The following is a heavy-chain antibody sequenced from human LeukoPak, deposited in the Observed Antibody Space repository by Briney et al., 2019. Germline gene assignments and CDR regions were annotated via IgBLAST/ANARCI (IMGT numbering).Heavy chain of an antibody. V-gene: IGHV3-48*02. CDR3: ARDYPYDILTGYYWGGFDY. Sequence: PGGSLRLSCAASGFTFSSYSTNWVRQAPGKGLEWVSYISSSSSTIYYADSVEGRFTISRDNAKNSLYLQMNSLRDEDTAVYYCARDYPYDILTGYYWGGFDYWGQGTLVTVSS. D-gene: IGHD3-9*01. J-gene: IGHJ4*02. CDR2: ISSSSSTI. CDR1: GFTFSSYS.